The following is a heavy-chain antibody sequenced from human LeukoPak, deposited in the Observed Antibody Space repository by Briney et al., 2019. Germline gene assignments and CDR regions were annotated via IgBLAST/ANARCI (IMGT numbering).Heavy chain of an antibody. V-gene: IGHV3-11*01. CDR2: ISSGGSAI. J-gene: IGHJ4*02. D-gene: IGHD2-2*01. Sequence: PGGSLRLSCAASGFNFSDYYMTWIRQAPGKGLEWVSYISSGGSAIYYSDSVKGRFTISRDNAKNSLYLQMSSLRAEDTAVYFCARDRDVVVVPAVVPPFIDYWGPGTLVTVSS. CDR3: ARDRDVVVVPAVVPPFIDY. CDR1: GFNFSDYY.